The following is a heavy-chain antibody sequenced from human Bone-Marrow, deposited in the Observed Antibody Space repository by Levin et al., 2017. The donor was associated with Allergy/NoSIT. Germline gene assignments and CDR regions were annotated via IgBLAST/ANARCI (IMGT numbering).Heavy chain of an antibody. CDR2: IKSKRDRETT. D-gene: IGHD3-3*01. J-gene: IGHJ3*01. CDR1: GFTFATAW. V-gene: IGHV3-15*01. CDR3: ATDDVFNYDVWSGYPYAFDF. Sequence: TSGGSLRLSCTASGFTFATAWMTWVRQAPGKGPEWVGRIKSKRDRETTDYAAPVSGRFTISRDDSKNTLYLQMNRLKTEDTAVYYCATDDVFNYDVWSGYPYAFDFWGQGTMVTVSS.